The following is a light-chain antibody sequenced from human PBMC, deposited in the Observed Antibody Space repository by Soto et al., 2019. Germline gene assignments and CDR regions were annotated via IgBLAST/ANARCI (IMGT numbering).Light chain of an antibody. V-gene: IGKV1-5*01. J-gene: IGKJ1*01. Sequence: DIQMTQSPSTLSASVGDRVTITGRASQSINSWMAWYQQKPGRAPKLLIYDAFSLESGVPSRFSGSRSGTEFTLTISSLQPVDFATYYCQHYNSYSWTFGQGTKVEIK. CDR2: DAF. CDR3: QHYNSYSWT. CDR1: QSINSW.